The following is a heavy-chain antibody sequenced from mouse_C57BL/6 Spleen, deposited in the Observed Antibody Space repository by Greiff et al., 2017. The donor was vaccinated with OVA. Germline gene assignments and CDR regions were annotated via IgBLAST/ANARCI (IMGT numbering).Heavy chain of an antibody. CDR2: INPNNGGT. J-gene: IGHJ3*01. Sequence: EVQLQQSGPELVKPGASVKMSCKASGYTFTDYNMHWVKQSHGKSLEWIGYINPNNGGTSYNQKFKGKATLTVNKSSSTPYMELRSLTSEDSAVYYCARDGYYGPFAYWGQGTLVTVSA. V-gene: IGHV1-22*01. CDR1: GYTFTDYN. CDR3: ARDGYYGPFAY. D-gene: IGHD2-3*01.